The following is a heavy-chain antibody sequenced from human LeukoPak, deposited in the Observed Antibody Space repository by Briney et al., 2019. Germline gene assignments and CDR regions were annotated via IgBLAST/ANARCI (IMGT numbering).Heavy chain of an antibody. CDR2: IYYSGST. Sequence: SETLSLTCTVSGGSISSGDYYWSWIRQPPGKGLEWIGYIYYSGSTYYNPSLKSRVTISVDTSKTQFSLKLSSVTAANTAVYYCARDLLNEGPHLDYWGQGTLVTVSS. V-gene: IGHV4-30-4*01. J-gene: IGHJ4*02. D-gene: IGHD1-1*01. CDR3: ARDLLNEGPHLDY. CDR1: GGSISSGDYY.